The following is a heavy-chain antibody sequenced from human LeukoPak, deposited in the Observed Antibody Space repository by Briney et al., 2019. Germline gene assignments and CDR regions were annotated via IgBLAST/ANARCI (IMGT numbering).Heavy chain of an antibody. CDR1: GGSISIDYY. Sequence: SETLSLTCTVSGGSISIDYYWGWIRQTPGKGPGLEWIGYIFYSGNTNYNASLRSRATISVDTSKNQFSLKLSSVTAADTAVYYCASSYYDFLTGYSLNVFDIWGQGTMVTVSS. CDR3: ASSYYDFLTGYSLNVFDI. D-gene: IGHD3-9*01. V-gene: IGHV4-39*07. CDR2: IFYSGNT. J-gene: IGHJ3*02.